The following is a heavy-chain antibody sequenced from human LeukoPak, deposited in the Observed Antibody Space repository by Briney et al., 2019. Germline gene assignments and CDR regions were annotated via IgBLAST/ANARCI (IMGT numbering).Heavy chain of an antibody. Sequence: GGSLRLSCAASGFTFSSYSMNWVRRAPGKGLEWVSSISSSSSYIYYADSVKGRFTISRDNAKNSLYLQMNSLRAEDTAVYYCASGYYDFWSGYYSDTSLSAFDYWGQGTLVTVSS. D-gene: IGHD3-3*01. CDR1: GFTFSSYS. V-gene: IGHV3-21*01. J-gene: IGHJ4*02. CDR3: ASGYYDFWSGYYSDTSLSAFDY. CDR2: ISSSSSYI.